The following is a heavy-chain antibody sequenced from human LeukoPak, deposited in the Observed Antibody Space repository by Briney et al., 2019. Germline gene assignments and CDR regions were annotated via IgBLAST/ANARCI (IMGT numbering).Heavy chain of an antibody. V-gene: IGHV3-43*01. CDR2: ISWDGSRT. J-gene: IGHJ5*01. CDR1: GFTFDVYT. CDR3: AREGAVGGNWFDS. Sequence: PGGSLRLSCAASGFTFDVYTMHWVRHAPGKGLEWVSFISWDGSRTYYADSVKGRFAISRDNSKNTLYLQMNSLRAEDTAVYYCAREGAVGGNWFDSWGQGTLVTVSS. D-gene: IGHD6-19*01.